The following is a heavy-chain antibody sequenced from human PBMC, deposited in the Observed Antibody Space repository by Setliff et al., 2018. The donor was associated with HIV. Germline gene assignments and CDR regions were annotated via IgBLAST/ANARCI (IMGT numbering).Heavy chain of an antibody. V-gene: IGHV3-13*01. CDR3: ARGGPPLEWSKYYFDF. J-gene: IGHJ4*02. D-gene: IGHD3-3*01. CDR2: VGTASDT. CDR1: GFTFSDSD. Sequence: GGSPRLSCAASGFTFSDSDMHWVRQVSGQGLEWVAGVGTASDTFYPDSVKGRFTISRDNAHNSFYLQMNNLRAGDTAVYYCARGGPPLEWSKYYFDFWGQGILVTVSS.